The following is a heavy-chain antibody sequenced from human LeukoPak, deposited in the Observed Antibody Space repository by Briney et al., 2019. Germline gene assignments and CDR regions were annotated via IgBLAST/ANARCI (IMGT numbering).Heavy chain of an antibody. J-gene: IGHJ3*01. CDR1: GLTFSNYA. CDR3: AKDPNGDYVGAFDS. CDR2: ITGRGGT. Sequence: PGGSLRPSCAASGLTFSNYAMTWVRQAPGKGLEWISSITGRGGTSYTDSVKGRFTVYRDNSKNTLYLQMNSLRVGDTALYYCAKDPNGDYVGAFDSWGQGTMVTVSS. D-gene: IGHD4-17*01. V-gene: IGHV3-23*01.